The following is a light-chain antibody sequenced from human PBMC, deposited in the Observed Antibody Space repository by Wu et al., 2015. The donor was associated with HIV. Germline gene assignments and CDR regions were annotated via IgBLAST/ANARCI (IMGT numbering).Light chain of an antibody. Sequence: EIVMTQSPATLSVSPGERATLSCRASQSVSTYLAWYQQKPGQAPRLLIYDASNRATAIPARFSGSGSGTDFTLTISSLEPEDFAVYYCHQRSNWPMTFGPGTKVDIK. V-gene: IGKV3-11*01. CDR2: DAS. CDR1: QSVSTY. CDR3: HQRSNWPMT. J-gene: IGKJ3*01.